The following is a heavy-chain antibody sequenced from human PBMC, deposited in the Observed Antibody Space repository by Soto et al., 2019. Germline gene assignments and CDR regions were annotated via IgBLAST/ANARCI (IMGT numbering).Heavy chain of an antibody. Sequence: EVPLLESGGGLVQPGGSLRLSCAASGFTFSSYAMSWVRQAPGKGLEWVSAISGSGGSTYYADSVKGRFTISRDNSKNTLYLQMNSLRAEDTAVYYCAKVPYPYYYDSSGYYYVPDYWGQGTLVTVSS. CDR3: AKVPYPYYYDSSGYYYVPDY. CDR1: GFTFSSYA. V-gene: IGHV3-23*01. D-gene: IGHD3-22*01. CDR2: ISGSGGST. J-gene: IGHJ4*02.